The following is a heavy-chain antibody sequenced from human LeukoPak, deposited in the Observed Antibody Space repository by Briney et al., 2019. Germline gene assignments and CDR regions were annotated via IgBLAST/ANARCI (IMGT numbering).Heavy chain of an antibody. J-gene: IGHJ4*02. D-gene: IGHD7-27*01. CDR1: GFTVSINY. V-gene: IGHV3-66*02. Sequence: PGGSLRLSCAASGFTVSINYMSCVPHAPGRGLESVSVLYIVGSTYYADSVKGRYTISRDNSKNTLYLQINSLRAEDTAVYYCPTTILRAHPWGPTPHFDYWGQGTLVTVSS. CDR3: PTTILRAHPWGPTPHFDY. CDR2: LYIVGST.